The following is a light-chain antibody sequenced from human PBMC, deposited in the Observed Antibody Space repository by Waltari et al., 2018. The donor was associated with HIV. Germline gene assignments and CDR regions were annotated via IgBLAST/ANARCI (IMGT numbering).Light chain of an antibody. Sequence: QSVLTQPPSVSAAPGQKVTISCSGSRSTIWRNYVSWYQQLPGAAPKLLIYEHTARPSGIPNRVSGSKSGTSATLGITGLQTGDEADYDCGTWDSSLGGWVFGGGTKLAVL. V-gene: IGLV1-51*01. J-gene: IGLJ3*02. CDR1: RSTIWRNY. CDR2: EHT. CDR3: GTWDSSLGGWV.